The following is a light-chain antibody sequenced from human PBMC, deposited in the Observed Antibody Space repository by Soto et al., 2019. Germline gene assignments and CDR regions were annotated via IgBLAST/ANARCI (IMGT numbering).Light chain of an antibody. CDR2: TAS. V-gene: IGKV3D-15*01. CDR3: QQYNNWPRA. J-gene: IGKJ1*01. Sequence: PPAPGTVSLSRGERASLSCRASESVSSSSLAWYQQRPGQAPRLLIFTASSRATGTPDRFSGSGSGTEFTLTINSLQSEDFAVYYCQQYNNWPRAFGQGTKVDIK. CDR1: ESVSSSS.